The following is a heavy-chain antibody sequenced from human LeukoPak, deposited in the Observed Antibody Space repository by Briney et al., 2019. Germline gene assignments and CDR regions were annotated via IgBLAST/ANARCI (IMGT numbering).Heavy chain of an antibody. V-gene: IGHV3-23*01. CDR2: ISGSGGTT. CDR3: AKVWIWNHLDY. D-gene: IGHD1-14*01. J-gene: IGHJ4*02. Sequence: GGSLRLSCAASGFTFSSYAMSWVRQAPGKGLEWVSVISGSGGTTYYADSVKGRFTISRDNSKNTPYLQMNSLRAEATAVYYCAKVWIWNHLDYWGQGTLVTVSS. CDR1: GFTFSSYA.